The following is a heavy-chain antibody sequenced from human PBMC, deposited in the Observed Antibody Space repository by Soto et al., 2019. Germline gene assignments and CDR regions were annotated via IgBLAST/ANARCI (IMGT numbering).Heavy chain of an antibody. CDR2: MNPNSGNT. CDR1: GYTFTSYD. Sequence: ASVKVSCKASGYTFTSYDINWGRQATGQGLDWMGWMNPNSGNTGYAQKFQGRVTMTRNTSISTAYMELSSLRSEDTAVYYCARGNFYYYGSGSYYNWFDPWGQGTLVTVSS. CDR3: ARGNFYYYGSGSYYNWFDP. V-gene: IGHV1-8*01. J-gene: IGHJ5*02. D-gene: IGHD3-10*01.